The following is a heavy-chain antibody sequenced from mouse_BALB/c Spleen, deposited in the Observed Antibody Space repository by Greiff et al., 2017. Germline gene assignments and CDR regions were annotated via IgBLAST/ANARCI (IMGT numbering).Heavy chain of an antibody. CDR1: GFSLTSYG. CDR2: IWAGGST. V-gene: IGHV2-9*02. D-gene: IGHD2-4*01. CDR3: ARDGMIKDWFAY. Sequence: QVQLKESGPGLVAPSQSLSITCTVSGFSLTSYGVHWVRQPPGKGLEWLGVIWAGGSTNYNSALMSRLSISKDNSKSQVFLKMNSLQTDDTAMYYCARDGMIKDWFAYWGQGTLVTVSA. J-gene: IGHJ3*01.